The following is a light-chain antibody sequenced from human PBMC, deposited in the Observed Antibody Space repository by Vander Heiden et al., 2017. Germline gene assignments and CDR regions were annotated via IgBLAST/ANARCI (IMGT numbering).Light chain of an antibody. CDR1: SSNTGTTT. CDR3: AAWDDSLNGPV. Sequence: QPVPTQPPLAFGTPGQRVTIPCSGSSSNTGTTTATWPQHPPATAPKAIIYSSNQQPSGVPDRFSGSKAGTSASLAISGLQSGDEADYYCAAWDDSLNGPVFGGGTKLTVL. CDR2: SSN. V-gene: IGLV1-44*01. J-gene: IGLJ3*02.